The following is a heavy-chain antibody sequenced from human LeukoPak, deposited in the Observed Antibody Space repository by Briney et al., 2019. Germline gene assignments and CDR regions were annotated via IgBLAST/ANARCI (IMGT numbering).Heavy chain of an antibody. J-gene: IGHJ5*02. Sequence: SETLSLTCAVYGGSFSGYYWSWIRQPPGKGLEWIGEINHSGSTNYNPSLKSRVTISVDTSKNQFSLKLSSVTAADTAVYYCARRRITMVRGKLNWFDPGGQGTLVTVSS. CDR2: INHSGST. CDR3: ARRRITMVRGKLNWFDP. V-gene: IGHV4-34*01. CDR1: GGSFSGYY. D-gene: IGHD3-10*01.